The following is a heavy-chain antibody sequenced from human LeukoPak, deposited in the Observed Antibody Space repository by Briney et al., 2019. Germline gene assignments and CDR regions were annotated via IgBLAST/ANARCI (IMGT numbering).Heavy chain of an antibody. CDR3: AKSWGFIAVAALDP. D-gene: IGHD6-19*01. Sequence: GGSPRLSCAASGFTFSSYGMHWVRQAPGKGLEWVAVISYDGSNKYYADSVKGRFTISRDNSKNTLYLQMNSLRAEDTAVYYCAKSWGFIAVAALDPWGQGTLVTVSS. CDR1: GFTFSSYG. CDR2: ISYDGSNK. J-gene: IGHJ5*02. V-gene: IGHV3-30*18.